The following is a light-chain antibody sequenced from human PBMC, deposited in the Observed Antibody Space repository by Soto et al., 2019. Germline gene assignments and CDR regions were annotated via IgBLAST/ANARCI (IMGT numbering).Light chain of an antibody. Sequence: SYELTQPPSVSVAPGQTARITCGGNNIGSKSVHWYQLKPGQAPVLVVSDDSDRPSGIPDRFSGSNSGNTATLTVSRVEAGDEADYYCQVWDNSNEHHVLGTGTKVTVL. CDR2: DDS. J-gene: IGLJ1*01. CDR1: NIGSKS. V-gene: IGLV3-21*02. CDR3: QVWDNSNEHHV.